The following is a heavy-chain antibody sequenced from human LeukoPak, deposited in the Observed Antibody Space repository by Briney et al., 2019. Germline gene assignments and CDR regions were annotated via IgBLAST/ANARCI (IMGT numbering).Heavy chain of an antibody. CDR3: SKEGSDDYYFDF. CDR1: GLTFSSYG. D-gene: IGHD1-26*01. Sequence: PGGSLRLSCAASGLTFSSYGMSWARQAPGKGLEWVSAISSTGGNTYYADSVRGRFTISRDQSKNTVYLQMNSLRAEDTAVYYCSKEGSDDYYFDFWGQGTLVTVSS. CDR2: ISSTGGNT. V-gene: IGHV3-23*01. J-gene: IGHJ4*02.